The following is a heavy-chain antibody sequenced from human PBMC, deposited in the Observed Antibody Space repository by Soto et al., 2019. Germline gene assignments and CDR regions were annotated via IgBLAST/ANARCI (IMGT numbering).Heavy chain of an antibody. D-gene: IGHD1-1*01. CDR3: ARDQLEGNLFDP. CDR1: GGSISSGGYS. Sequence: QLQLQESGSGLVRPSQTLSLTCAVSGGSISSGGYSWNWIRQPPGKGLEWIGYIYHSGRTLYNPSLKSRVTISVDKSKNQFSLMLTSVTAADTAVYYCARDQLEGNLFDPWGQGTLVTVSS. CDR2: IYHSGRT. J-gene: IGHJ5*02. V-gene: IGHV4-30-2*01.